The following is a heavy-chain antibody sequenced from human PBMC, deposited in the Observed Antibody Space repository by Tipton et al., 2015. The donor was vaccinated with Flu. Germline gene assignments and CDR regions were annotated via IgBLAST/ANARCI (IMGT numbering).Heavy chain of an antibody. J-gene: IGHJ5*02. CDR3: ARVPYDSSGYNDNWFDP. D-gene: IGHD3-22*01. CDR1: GYSISSGYY. Sequence: TLSLTCAVSGYSISSGYYWGWIRQPPGKGLEWIGSIYHSGSTYYNPSLKSRVTISVDTSKNQFSLKLSSVTAADTAVYYCARVPYDSSGYNDNWFDPWGQGTLVTVSS. CDR2: IYHSGST. V-gene: IGHV4-38-2*01.